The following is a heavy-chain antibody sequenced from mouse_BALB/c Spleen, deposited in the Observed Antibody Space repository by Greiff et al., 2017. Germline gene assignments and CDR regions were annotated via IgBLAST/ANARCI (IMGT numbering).Heavy chain of an antibody. J-gene: IGHJ4*01. Sequence: VQLQQSGAELVKPGASVKLSCTASGFNIKDTYMHWVKQRPEQGLEWIGRIDPANGNTKYDPKFQGKATITADTSSNTAYLQLSSLTSEDTAVYYCAREDPPSAMDYWGQGTSVTVSS. CDR1: GFNIKDTY. CDR3: AREDPPSAMDY. CDR2: IDPANGNT. V-gene: IGHV14-3*02.